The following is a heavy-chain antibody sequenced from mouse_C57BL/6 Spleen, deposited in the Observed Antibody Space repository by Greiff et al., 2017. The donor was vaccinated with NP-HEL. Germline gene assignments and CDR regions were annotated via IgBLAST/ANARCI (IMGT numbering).Heavy chain of an antibody. D-gene: IGHD1-1*01. CDR3: ARHEALNYYGSPAWFAY. Sequence: SGAELVKPGASVKLSCKASGYTFTEYTIHWVKQRSGQGLEWIGWFYPGSGSIKYNEKFKDKATLTADKSSSTVYMELSRLTSEDSAVYFCARHEALNYYGSPAWFAYWGQGTLVTVSA. CDR1: GYTFTEYT. CDR2: FYPGSGSI. J-gene: IGHJ3*01. V-gene: IGHV1-62-2*01.